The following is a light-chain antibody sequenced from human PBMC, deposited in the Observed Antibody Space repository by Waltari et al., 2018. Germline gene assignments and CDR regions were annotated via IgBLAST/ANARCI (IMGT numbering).Light chain of an antibody. V-gene: IGKV1-5*03. Sequence: DVQMTQSPSSLSASVGDRITMTCRASQSITDLLAWYQQKPGKAPRLLIQRASILESGVPARFSGSGSGTEFTLTINGLQPDDFGTYYCQQCNTFSFNFGPGTTV. CDR2: RAS. CDR1: QSITDL. CDR3: QQCNTFSFN. J-gene: IGKJ3*01.